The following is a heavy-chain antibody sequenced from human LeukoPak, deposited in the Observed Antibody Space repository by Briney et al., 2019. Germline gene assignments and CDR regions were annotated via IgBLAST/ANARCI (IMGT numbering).Heavy chain of an antibody. Sequence: GGSLRLSCAASGFTFSSYGMHWVRQAPGKGLEWVAIIKQDGGEKNCVDSVKGRFTISRDNAKNSLYLQMNSLRAEDTAVYYCARVVPRGDSSGYNYFDYWGQGTLVTVSS. CDR2: IKQDGGEK. V-gene: IGHV3-7*03. D-gene: IGHD3-22*01. CDR1: GFTFSSYG. J-gene: IGHJ4*02. CDR3: ARVVPRGDSSGYNYFDY.